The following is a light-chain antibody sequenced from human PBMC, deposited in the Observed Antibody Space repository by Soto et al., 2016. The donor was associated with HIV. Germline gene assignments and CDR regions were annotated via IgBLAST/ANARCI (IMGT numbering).Light chain of an antibody. J-gene: IGLJ1*01. Sequence: SYVLTQPPSVSVAPGKTATITCGGTNIGSKSVHWYQQKPGQAPVVVVYEDSDRPSGIPVRFSGSNSGNTATLTISRVEAGGEADYYCQVWDSTTEHRIYVFGTGTKVTVL. CDR1: NIGSKS. CDR3: QVWDSTTEHRIYV. CDR2: EDS. V-gene: IGLV3-21*03.